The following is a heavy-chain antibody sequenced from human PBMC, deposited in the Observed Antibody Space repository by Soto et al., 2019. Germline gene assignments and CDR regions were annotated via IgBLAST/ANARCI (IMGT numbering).Heavy chain of an antibody. CDR2: ISDTGAST. Sequence: GSLRLSCAASGFTFKESAMNWVRQAPGEGLEWVASISDTGASTWYAESVRGRLSISRDNSMNTLYLQMNSLRGEDTAVYYCAKGRGSGWAWYFDNWGQGTLVIVSS. J-gene: IGHJ4*02. CDR1: GFTFKESA. CDR3: AKGRGSGWAWYFDN. D-gene: IGHD6-19*01. V-gene: IGHV3-23*01.